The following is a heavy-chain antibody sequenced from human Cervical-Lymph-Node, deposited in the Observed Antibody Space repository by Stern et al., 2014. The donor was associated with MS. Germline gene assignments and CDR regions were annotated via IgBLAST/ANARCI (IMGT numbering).Heavy chain of an antibody. Sequence: VQLVQSGAEMKKPGSSLKVSCKASGGTFGNYGITWVRQAPGQGLEWMGGIIPILATANYAQQFQGRVTMTADKSKSTAYMELSSLTSEDTAIYYCARDYSALDSWGQGTLVTVSS. J-gene: IGHJ4*02. CDR3: ARDYSALDS. CDR1: GGTFGNYG. CDR2: IIPILATA. V-gene: IGHV1-69*14. D-gene: IGHD2-15*01.